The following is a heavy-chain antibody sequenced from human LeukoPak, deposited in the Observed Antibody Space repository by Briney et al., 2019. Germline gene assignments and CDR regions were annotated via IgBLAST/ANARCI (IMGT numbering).Heavy chain of an antibody. CDR3: ARTEGYSSSWPEFES. CDR1: GYTFTSYY. D-gene: IGHD6-13*01. CDR2: INPSGGST. J-gene: IGHJ5*01. Sequence: ASVKVSCKASGYTFTSYYIHWVRQAPGQGLEWMGLINPSGGSTNYAQKFQGRVTMTRDTSTSTVYMELSSLRSEDTAVYYCARTEGYSSSWPEFESWGQGTLVTVSS. V-gene: IGHV1-46*01.